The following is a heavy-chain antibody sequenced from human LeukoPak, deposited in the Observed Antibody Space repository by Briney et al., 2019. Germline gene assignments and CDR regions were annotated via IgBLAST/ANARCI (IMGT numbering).Heavy chain of an antibody. CDR3: ALGSGSNYFYYMDV. V-gene: IGHV3-30*02. D-gene: IGHD1-26*01. J-gene: IGHJ6*03. CDR2: IRYDGSNK. CDR1: GFTFSSYG. Sequence: GGSLRLSCAASGFTFSSYGMHWVRQAPGKGLEWVAFIRYDGSNKYYADSVKGRFTISRDNSKNTLYLQMNSLRAEDTAVYYCALGSGSNYFYYMDVWGKGTTVTVSS.